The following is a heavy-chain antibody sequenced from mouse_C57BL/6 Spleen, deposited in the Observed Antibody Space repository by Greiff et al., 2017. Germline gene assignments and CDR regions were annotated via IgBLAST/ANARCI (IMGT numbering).Heavy chain of an antibody. J-gene: IGHJ1*03. Sequence: QVQLQQSGAELVRPGTSVKVSCKASGYAFTNYLIEWVKQRPGQGLEWIGVINPGSGGTNYHEKFKGKATLTADKSSSPTYMQLRSLPSEDSAVYFCARSRDYGWYFDVWGTGTTVTVSS. D-gene: IGHD2-4*01. CDR1: GYAFTNYL. CDR3: ARSRDYGWYFDV. V-gene: IGHV1-54*01. CDR2: INPGSGGT.